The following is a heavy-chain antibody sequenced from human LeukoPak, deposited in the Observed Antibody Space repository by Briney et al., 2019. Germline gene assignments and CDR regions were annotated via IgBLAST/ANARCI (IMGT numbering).Heavy chain of an antibody. CDR1: GDSISGYH. Sequence: PSETLSLTCTVSGDSISGYHWSWIRQPAGKGLDWIGRIYTSGSTYYNPSLKSRVTISVDTSKNQFSLKLSSVTAADTAVYYCARETDTAMALDYWGQGTLVTVSS. V-gene: IGHV4-4*07. D-gene: IGHD5-18*01. CDR2: IYTSGST. CDR3: ARETDTAMALDY. J-gene: IGHJ4*02.